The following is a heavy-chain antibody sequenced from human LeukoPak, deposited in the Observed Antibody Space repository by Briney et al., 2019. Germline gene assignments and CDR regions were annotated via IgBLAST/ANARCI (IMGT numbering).Heavy chain of an antibody. V-gene: IGHV3-53*01. J-gene: IGHJ4*02. CDR2: IYGGGNI. CDR3: ARGADYNYPYYFDY. Sequence: GGSLRLSCAASGFTVSSNYMNWVRQAPGKALEWVSVIYGGGNIYYADSVKGRFTISRDNSKNTLYLQMNSLRAEDTAVYYCARGADYNYPYYFDYWGQGTLVTVSS. D-gene: IGHD5-24*01. CDR1: GFTVSSNY.